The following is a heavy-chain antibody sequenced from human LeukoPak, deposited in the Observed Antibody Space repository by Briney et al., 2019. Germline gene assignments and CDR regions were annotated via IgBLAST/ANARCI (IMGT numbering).Heavy chain of an antibody. CDR1: GFTFSSYA. CDR3: ASAGPGAFDI. Sequence: GGSLRLSCAASGFTFSSYAMTWVRQAPGKGLEWVSSISDSGGSTYYADSVKGRFTISRDNSKNTLYLQMNGLRAEDTAVYYCASAGPGAFDIWGQGTMVTVSS. D-gene: IGHD6-25*01. V-gene: IGHV3-23*01. J-gene: IGHJ3*02. CDR2: ISDSGGST.